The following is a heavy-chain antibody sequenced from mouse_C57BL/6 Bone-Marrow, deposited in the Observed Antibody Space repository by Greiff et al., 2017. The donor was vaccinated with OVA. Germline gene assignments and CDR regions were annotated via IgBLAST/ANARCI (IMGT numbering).Heavy chain of an antibody. CDR1: GYTFTDHT. CDR2: IYPRDGST. D-gene: IGHD2-3*01. CDR3: ASPPYDGYYAMDY. V-gene: IGHV1-78*01. Sequence: VQLQQSDAELVKPGASVKISCKVSGYTFTDHTIHWMKQRPEQGLEWIGYIYPRDGSTKYNEKFKGKATLTADKSSSTAYMQLNSLTSEDSAVYFCASPPYDGYYAMDYWGQGTSVTVSS. J-gene: IGHJ4*01.